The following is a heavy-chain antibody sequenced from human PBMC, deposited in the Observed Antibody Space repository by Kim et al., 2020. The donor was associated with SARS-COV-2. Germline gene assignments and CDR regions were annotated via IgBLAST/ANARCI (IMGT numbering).Heavy chain of an antibody. V-gene: IGHV3-74*01. Sequence: GGSLRLSCAASGFTFSSYWMHWVRQAPGKGLVWVSRINSDGSSTSYADSVKGRFTISRDNAKNTLYLQMNSLRAEDTAVYYCARQYYYDSSGYYYYGMDVWGQGTTVTVSS. CDR3: ARQYYYDSSGYYYYGMDV. CDR1: GFTFSSYW. CDR2: INSDGSST. D-gene: IGHD3-22*01. J-gene: IGHJ6*02.